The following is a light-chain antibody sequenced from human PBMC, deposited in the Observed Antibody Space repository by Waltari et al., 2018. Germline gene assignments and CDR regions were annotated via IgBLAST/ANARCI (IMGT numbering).Light chain of an antibody. CDR3: SSHGGSNNFYV. CDR1: SSDVGGYTS. Sequence: QSALTQPPSASGSPGQSVTISCTGTSSDVGGYTSVSWYQQHPGKAPKPRMYEVSERPSGVPDRVSGSKSGNTASLTVSGLQAEDEADYYCSSHGGSNNFYVFGSGTKVTVL. CDR2: EVS. J-gene: IGLJ1*01. V-gene: IGLV2-8*01.